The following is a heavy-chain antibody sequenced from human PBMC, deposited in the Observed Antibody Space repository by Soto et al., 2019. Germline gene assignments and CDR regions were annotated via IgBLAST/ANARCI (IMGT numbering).Heavy chain of an antibody. D-gene: IGHD2-2*01. Sequence: PSATLSLTCTVSGGSVSSGSYYWSWIRQPPGKGLEWIGEINHSGSTNYNPSLKSRVTISVDTSKNQFSLKLSSVTAADTAVYYCAIINHCSSTSCYFSRDYWGQGTLGTVSS. J-gene: IGHJ4*02. CDR1: GGSVSSGSYY. CDR2: INHSGST. V-gene: IGHV4-61*01. CDR3: AIINHCSSTSCYFSRDY.